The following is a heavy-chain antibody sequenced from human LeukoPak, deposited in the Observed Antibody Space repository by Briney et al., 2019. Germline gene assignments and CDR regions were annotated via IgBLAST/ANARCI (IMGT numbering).Heavy chain of an antibody. D-gene: IGHD3-10*02. CDR1: GVSISSYY. CDR3: ARDLGSGDENWFDP. J-gene: IGHJ5*02. CDR2: RYYSDRT. V-gene: IGHV4-59*01. Sequence: PSETLSRNCSVSGVSISSYYWSWLRQPPGKELVWFGYRYYSDRTNYNPSLKRRATISVNTSENDDTLQLSSITADDTAEYYCARDLGSGDENWFDPWGQGTLVTVSS.